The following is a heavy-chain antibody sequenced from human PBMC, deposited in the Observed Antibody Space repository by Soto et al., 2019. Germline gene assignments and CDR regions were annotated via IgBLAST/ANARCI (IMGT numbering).Heavy chain of an antibody. CDR1: WYPLCSYY. CDR3: ARDFGGTVGYAFDI. CDR2: INPSGGST. J-gene: IGHJ3*02. V-gene: IGHV1-46*01. D-gene: IGHD2-15*01. Sequence: XAVKKACKASWYPLCSYYRDWGRQDPGQGLEWMGIINPSGGSTSYEPKFQGRVTMTRDTSRSTVYMELSSLRSEDRAVDYCARDFGGTVGYAFDIWGQRTMVTVSS.